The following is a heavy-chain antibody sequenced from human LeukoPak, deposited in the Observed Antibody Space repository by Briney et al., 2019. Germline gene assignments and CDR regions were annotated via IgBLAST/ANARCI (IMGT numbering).Heavy chain of an antibody. D-gene: IGHD3-3*01. CDR3: ARDVDGGFWSGYYIDY. CDR2: ISYDGSNK. J-gene: IGHJ4*02. Sequence: PGGSLRLSCAASGFTFSSYAMHWVRQAPGKGLEWVAVISYDGSNKYYADSVKGRFTISRDNSKNTLYPQMNSLRAEDTAVYYCARDVDGGFWSGYYIDYWGQGTLVTVSS. CDR1: GFTFSSYA. V-gene: IGHV3-30-3*01.